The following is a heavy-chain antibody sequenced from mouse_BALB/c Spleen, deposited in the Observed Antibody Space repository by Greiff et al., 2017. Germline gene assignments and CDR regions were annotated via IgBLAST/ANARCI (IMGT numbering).Heavy chain of an antibody. CDR2: ISSGSSTI. CDR1: GFTFSSFG. D-gene: IGHD4-1*01. Sequence: EVMLVESGGGLVQPGGSRKLSCAASGFTFSSFGMHWVRQAPEKGLEWVAYISSGSSTIYYADTVKGRFTISRDNPKNTLFLQMTSLRSEDTAMYYCARSLGRGWYYAMDYWGQGTSVTVSS. CDR3: ARSLGRGWYYAMDY. V-gene: IGHV5-17*02. J-gene: IGHJ4*01.